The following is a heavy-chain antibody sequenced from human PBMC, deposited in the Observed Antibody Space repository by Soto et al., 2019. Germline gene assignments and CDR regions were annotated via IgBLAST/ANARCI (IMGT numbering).Heavy chain of an antibody. CDR1: GFTFSSNH. Sequence: VQLVESGGGLVQPGGSLRLSCAVSGFTFSSNHVNWVRQAPGKGLEWISYISSTFEIWYADSVKGRFTISRDNGRNSLFLQMSSLRDEDTAVYYCARDSDWAFDYWGLGTLVTVSS. CDR3: ARDSDWAFDY. J-gene: IGHJ4*02. CDR2: ISSTFEI. D-gene: IGHD2-21*02. V-gene: IGHV3-48*02.